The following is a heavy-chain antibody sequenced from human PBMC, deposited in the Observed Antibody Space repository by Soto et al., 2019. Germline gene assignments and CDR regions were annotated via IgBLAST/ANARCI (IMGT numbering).Heavy chain of an antibody. CDR1: GFTFSSYS. D-gene: IGHD3-10*01. V-gene: IGHV3-21*06. J-gene: IGHJ6*03. Sequence: EVQLVESGGGLVKPGGSLRLSCVVSGFTFSSYSMNWVRQAPGKGLEWVSSISSGSNYTYYADSVQGRFTISRDNAKNSVYLQMNSLRAEDTALYYCARDFKESQYYYYCMDVWGKGTTVTVSS. CDR2: ISSGSNYT. CDR3: ARDFKESQYYYYCMDV.